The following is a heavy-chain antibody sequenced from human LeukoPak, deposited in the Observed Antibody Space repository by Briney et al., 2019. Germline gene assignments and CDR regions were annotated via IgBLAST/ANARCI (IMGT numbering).Heavy chain of an antibody. CDR3: ARKTGYSSSWFVFRYFDY. CDR1: GNSISSGDNY. J-gene: IGHJ4*02. Sequence: PSETLSLTCTVSGNSISSGDNYWSWIRQPAGKGLEWIGRIYTSGSTNYNPSLKSRVTISVDTSKNQFSLKLSSVTAADTAVYYYARKTGYSSSWFVFRYFDYWGQGTLVTVSS. D-gene: IGHD6-13*01. V-gene: IGHV4-61*02. CDR2: IYTSGST.